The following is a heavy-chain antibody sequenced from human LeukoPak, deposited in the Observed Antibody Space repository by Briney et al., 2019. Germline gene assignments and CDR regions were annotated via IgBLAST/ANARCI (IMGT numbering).Heavy chain of an antibody. CDR2: IWSDGKIE. V-gene: IGHV3-30*02. CDR1: GFTFSNYD. J-gene: IGHJ6*03. CDR3: AKDPGTATRGFHMDV. Sequence: PGGSLRLSCAASGFTFSNYDMHWVRQPPGKGLEWLSLIWSDGKIEQYAASVEGRITISRDNSKNTVYLQMSSLRGEDTAVYYCAKDPGTATRGFHMDVWGKGTRVTVSS. D-gene: IGHD6-13*01.